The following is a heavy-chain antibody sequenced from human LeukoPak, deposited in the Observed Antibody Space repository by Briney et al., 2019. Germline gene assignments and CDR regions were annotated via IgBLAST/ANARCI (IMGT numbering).Heavy chain of an antibody. J-gene: IGHJ4*02. Sequence: GGSLRLSCAASGFTFSSYGMHWVRQAPGKGLEWVAVIWYDGSNKYYADSVKGRFTISRDNSKDTLYLQMNSLRAEDTAVYYCATDRNSGKYYDYWGQGTLVTVSS. CDR3: ATDRNSGKYYDY. V-gene: IGHV3-33*01. D-gene: IGHD1-26*01. CDR2: IWYDGSNK. CDR1: GFTFSSYG.